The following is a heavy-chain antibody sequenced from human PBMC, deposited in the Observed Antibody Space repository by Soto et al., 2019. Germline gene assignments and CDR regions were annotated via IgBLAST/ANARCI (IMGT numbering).Heavy chain of an antibody. V-gene: IGHV1-8*01. Sequence: ASVKVSCKASGYTFTSYDINWVRQATGQGLEWMGWMNPNSGNTGYAQKFQGRVTMTRNTSISTVYMELSSLRSEDTAVYYCARVGGLRYFDWGDYYYYMDVWGKGTTVTVSS. J-gene: IGHJ6*03. D-gene: IGHD3-9*01. CDR2: MNPNSGNT. CDR3: ARVGGLRYFDWGDYYYYMDV. CDR1: GYTFTSYD.